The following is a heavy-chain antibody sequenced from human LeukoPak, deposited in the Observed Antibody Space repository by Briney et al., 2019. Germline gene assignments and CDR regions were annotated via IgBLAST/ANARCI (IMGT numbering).Heavy chain of an antibody. CDR1: GYIFSTYG. CDR2: INVSDGDT. D-gene: IGHD4-17*01. Sequence: ASVKVSCKASGYIFSTYGISWVRQAPGQGLEWMGCINVSDGDTNYAQKLQGRVTVTTDTSTTTAYMELKSLRADDTALDYCARSTLTTDTAGAFDYWGQGTLVTVSS. V-gene: IGHV1-18*01. J-gene: IGHJ4*02. CDR3: ARSTLTTDTAGAFDY.